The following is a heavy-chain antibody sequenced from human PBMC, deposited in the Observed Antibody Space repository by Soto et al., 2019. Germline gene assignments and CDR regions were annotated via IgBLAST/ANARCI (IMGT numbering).Heavy chain of an antibody. V-gene: IGHV3-33*01. CDR3: ARSGGYFDWLLYYYYGMDV. Sequence: PGGSLRLSCAASGFTFSSYGMHWVRQAPGKGLEWVAVIWYDGSNKYYADSVKGRFTISRDNSKNTLYLQMNSLRAEDTAVYYYARSGGYFDWLLYYYYGMDVWGQGTTVTVSS. J-gene: IGHJ6*02. CDR2: IWYDGSNK. D-gene: IGHD3-9*01. CDR1: GFTFSSYG.